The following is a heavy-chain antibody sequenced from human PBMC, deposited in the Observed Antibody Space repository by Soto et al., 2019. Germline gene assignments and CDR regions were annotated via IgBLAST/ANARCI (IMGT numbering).Heavy chain of an antibody. Sequence: EVQLVESGGGLVQPGGSLRLSCAASGFTFSSYGMSWVRQAPGKGLEWVANIKQDGSEKYYVDSVKGRFTISRDNTKNTLYLHMNSLRAEDTAVYYCARPLDYGDLGKSWFVPWGKGTLVTVSS. CDR1: GFTFSSYG. CDR2: IKQDGSEK. J-gene: IGHJ5*02. V-gene: IGHV3-7*03. D-gene: IGHD4-17*01. CDR3: ARPLDYGDLGKSWFVP.